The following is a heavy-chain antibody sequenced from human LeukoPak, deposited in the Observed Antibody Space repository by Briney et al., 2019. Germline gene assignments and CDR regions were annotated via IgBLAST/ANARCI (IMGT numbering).Heavy chain of an antibody. CDR1: GGSISSSSYY. CDR2: VYYSGTA. J-gene: IGHJ4*02. V-gene: IGHV4-39*01. D-gene: IGHD5-24*01. CDR3: ARYFRDCYKVPRH. Sequence: SETLSLTCTVSGGSISSSSYYWGWIRQPPGKGLEWIASVYYSGTAYYNPSLGSRVTISVDTSKNQFSLKLSSVTAADTAVYYCARYFRDCYKVPRHWGQGTLVTVSS.